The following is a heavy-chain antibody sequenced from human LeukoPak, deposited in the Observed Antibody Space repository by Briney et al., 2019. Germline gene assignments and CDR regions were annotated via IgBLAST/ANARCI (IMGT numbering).Heavy chain of an antibody. CDR2: IYYSGST. CDR1: GGSISSYY. CDR3: ARGGSKYSYGYDS. J-gene: IGHJ4*02. V-gene: IGHV4-59*01. D-gene: IGHD5-18*01. Sequence: PSETLSLTCTVSGGSISSYYWSWIRQPPGKGLEWIGYIYYSGSTNNNPSLKSRVTISVDTSNNQFSLKLSSVAAADTAVYYCARGGSKYSYGYDSWGQGTLATVSS.